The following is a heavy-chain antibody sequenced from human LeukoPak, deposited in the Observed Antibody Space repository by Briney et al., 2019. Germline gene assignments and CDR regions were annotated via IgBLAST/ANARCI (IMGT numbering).Heavy chain of an antibody. CDR1: GGTFSSYA. J-gene: IGHJ4*02. D-gene: IGHD3-16*02. V-gene: IGHV1-69*05. CDR2: IIPISGTA. CDR3: AIGLVFGGVIVRPKPH. Sequence: SVKVSCKASGGTFSSYAISWVRQAPGQGLEWMGGIIPISGTANYAQKFQGRVTITTDESTSTAYMELSSLRSEDTAVYYCAIGLVFGGVIVRPKPHWGQGTLVTVSS.